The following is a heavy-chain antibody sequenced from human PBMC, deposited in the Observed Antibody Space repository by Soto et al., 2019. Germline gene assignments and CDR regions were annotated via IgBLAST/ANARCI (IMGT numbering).Heavy chain of an antibody. V-gene: IGHV3-23*01. J-gene: IGHJ6*02. D-gene: IGHD3-10*01. Sequence: EVQLLESGGGLVQPGGSLRLSCAASGFTFSSYAMSWVRQAPGKGLEWVSTISGSGGSTYYADSVKGRFTISRDNYKNTLYLQMNSLRAEDTAVYYCAKDRGYGSGSLYGMDVWGQGTTVTVSS. CDR3: AKDRGYGSGSLYGMDV. CDR1: GFTFSSYA. CDR2: ISGSGGST.